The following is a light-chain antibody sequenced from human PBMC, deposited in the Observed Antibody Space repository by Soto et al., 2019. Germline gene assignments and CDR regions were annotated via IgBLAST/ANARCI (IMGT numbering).Light chain of an antibody. CDR2: KAS. Sequence: DIQMTQSPSTLSASVGDRVTITCRASQSVSTWLAWYQRKPGKAPNLLVYKASSLESGVPSRFSGSGSGTEFTLTITSLQPDDSATYYCQQYNSYPLTFGGGTKVEI. J-gene: IGKJ4*01. V-gene: IGKV1-5*03. CDR1: QSVSTW. CDR3: QQYNSYPLT.